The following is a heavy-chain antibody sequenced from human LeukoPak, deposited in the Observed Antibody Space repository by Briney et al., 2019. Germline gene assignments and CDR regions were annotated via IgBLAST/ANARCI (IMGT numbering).Heavy chain of an antibody. D-gene: IGHD6-13*01. CDR2: IYPGDSDT. V-gene: IGHV5-51*01. J-gene: IGHJ5*02. CDR1: GYSFTSYW. CDR3: ARSSWYESNWFEP. Sequence: GESLEISCKGSGYSFTSYWIGWVRQMPGKGLEWMGIIYPGDSDTRYSPSFQGQVTIPADKSISTAYLQWSSLKASDTAMYYCARSSWYESNWFEPWGQGTLVTVSS.